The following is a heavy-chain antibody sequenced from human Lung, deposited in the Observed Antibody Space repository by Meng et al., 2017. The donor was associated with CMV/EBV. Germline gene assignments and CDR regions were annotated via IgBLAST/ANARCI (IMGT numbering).Heavy chain of an antibody. CDR1: GDTFSNYA. J-gene: IGHJ2*01. Sequence: SGDTFSNYAISWVRQAPGQGLEWMGVIIPIFGTTNSAQKFQGRVTITTDESRSTAYMELSSLTSEDTAVYYCATHDFLRGHWYFDLWGRGTLVTVSS. D-gene: IGHD3/OR15-3a*01. V-gene: IGHV1-69*05. CDR2: IIPIFGTT. CDR3: ATHDFLRGHWYFDL.